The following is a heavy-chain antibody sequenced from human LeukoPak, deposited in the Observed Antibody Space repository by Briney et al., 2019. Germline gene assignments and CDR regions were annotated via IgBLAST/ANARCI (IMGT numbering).Heavy chain of an antibody. CDR3: ARHRGGGGYHYMDV. CDR2: ILHSGYT. D-gene: IGHD2-21*01. J-gene: IGHJ6*03. CDR1: GGSLGRSNTY. Sequence: SETLSLTCTVSGGSLGRSNTYWGWIRQTPWKGLEWLGTILHSGYTYNNPSLKSRVTMSVDSSKNQFSLSLSSVTAADTAVYFCARHRGGGGYHYMDVWGKGTTVIVSS. V-gene: IGHV4-39*01.